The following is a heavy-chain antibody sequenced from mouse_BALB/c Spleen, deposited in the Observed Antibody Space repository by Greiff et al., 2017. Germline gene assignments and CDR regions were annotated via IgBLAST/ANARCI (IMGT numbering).Heavy chain of an antibody. V-gene: IGHV5-15*02. D-gene: IGHD2-2*01. J-gene: IGHJ3*01. CDR2: ISNLSYSI. CDR1: GFTFSDYG. CDR3: ARVYGYDAGWFAY. Sequence: EVNLVESGGGLVQPGGSRKLSCAASGFTFSDYGMAWVRQAPGKGPEWVAFISNLSYSIYYADTVTGRFTISRENAKNTLYLEMSSLRSEDTAMYYCARVYGYDAGWFAYWGQGTLVTVSA.